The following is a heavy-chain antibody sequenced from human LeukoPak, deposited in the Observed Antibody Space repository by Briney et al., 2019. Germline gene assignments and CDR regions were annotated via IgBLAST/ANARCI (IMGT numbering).Heavy chain of an antibody. CDR2: IYASGST. Sequence: SETLSLTCTVSGGSIRSNYWSWIRQPAGKGLEWIGRIYASGSTNYNPSLRSRVTMSVDTSKNQFSLELTSVTAADTAVYYCARDLHGNYVSDYLDYWGQGALVTVSS. V-gene: IGHV4-4*07. D-gene: IGHD4-17*01. CDR1: GGSIRSNY. J-gene: IGHJ4*02. CDR3: ARDLHGNYVSDYLDY.